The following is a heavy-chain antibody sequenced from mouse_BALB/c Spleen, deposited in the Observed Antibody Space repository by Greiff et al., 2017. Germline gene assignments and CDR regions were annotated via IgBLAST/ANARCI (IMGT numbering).Heavy chain of an antibody. Sequence: VHVKQSGAELVRSGASVKLSCTASGFNIKDYYMHWVKQRPEQGLEWIGWIDPENGDTEYAPKFQGKATMTADTSSNTAYLQLSSLTSEDTAVYYCNRDYGNLDYWGQGTTLTVSS. V-gene: IGHV14-4*02. CDR2: IDPENGDT. J-gene: IGHJ2*01. CDR1: GFNIKDYY. CDR3: NRDYGNLDY. D-gene: IGHD2-1*01.